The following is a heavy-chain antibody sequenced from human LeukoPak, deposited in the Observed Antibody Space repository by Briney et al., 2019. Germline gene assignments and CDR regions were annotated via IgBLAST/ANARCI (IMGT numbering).Heavy chain of an antibody. Sequence: GGSLRLSCAASGFTFSDYYMSWIRQAPGKGLEWVSYISSSGSTIYYADSVKGRFTISRDNSKNTLYLQMNSLRAEDTAVYYCARGQTPAYYYDSSGYYPYAFDIWGQGTMVTVSS. CDR3: ARGQTPAYYYDSSGYYPYAFDI. CDR2: ISSSGSTI. V-gene: IGHV3-11*04. CDR1: GFTFSDYY. J-gene: IGHJ3*02. D-gene: IGHD3-22*01.